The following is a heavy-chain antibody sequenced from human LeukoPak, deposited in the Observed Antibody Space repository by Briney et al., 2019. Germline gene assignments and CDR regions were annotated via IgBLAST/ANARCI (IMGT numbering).Heavy chain of an antibody. J-gene: IGHJ4*02. V-gene: IGHV1-46*03. D-gene: IGHD5-24*01. CDR1: GGTLSSYA. Sequence: ASVKVSCKASGGTLSSYAISWVRQAPGQGLEWMGIINPSGGSTSYAQKFQGRVTMTRDTSTSTVYMELSSLRSEDTAVYYCASRDGYNWDYWGQGTLVTVSS. CDR2: INPSGGST. CDR3: ASRDGYNWDY.